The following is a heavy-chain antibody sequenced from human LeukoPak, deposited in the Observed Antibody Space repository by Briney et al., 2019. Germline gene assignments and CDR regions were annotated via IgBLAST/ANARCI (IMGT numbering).Heavy chain of an antibody. Sequence: ASVKVSCKASGYTFTGYYMHWVRQAPGQGLEWMGWINPNSGGTNYAQKFQGRVTMTTDTSTSTAYMELRSLRSDDTAVYYCARGGSSGDDYWGQGTLVTVSS. CDR1: GYTFTGYY. CDR3: ARGGSSGDDY. V-gene: IGHV1-2*02. D-gene: IGHD3-22*01. J-gene: IGHJ4*02. CDR2: INPNSGGT.